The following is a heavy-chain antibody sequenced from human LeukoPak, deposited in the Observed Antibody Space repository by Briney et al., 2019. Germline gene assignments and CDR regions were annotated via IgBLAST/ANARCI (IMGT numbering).Heavy chain of an antibody. V-gene: IGHV4-39*01. D-gene: IGHD6-13*01. CDR3: ASTYSSSWYGREAASQYFQH. CDR1: GGSISSGDYY. Sequence: SETLSLTCTVSGGSISSGDYYWSWIRQPPGKGLEWIGSIYYSGSTYYNPSLKSRVTISVDTSKNQFSLKLSSETAADTAVYYCASTYSSSWYGREAASQYFQHWGQGTLVTVSS. J-gene: IGHJ1*01. CDR2: IYYSGST.